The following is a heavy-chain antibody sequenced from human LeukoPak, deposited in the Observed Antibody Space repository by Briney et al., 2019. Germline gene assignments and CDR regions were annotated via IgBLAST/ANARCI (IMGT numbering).Heavy chain of an antibody. CDR3: ANGPVGGQMDY. V-gene: IGHV3-23*01. CDR2: ISGNGGRT. CDR1: RFTLSNFN. D-gene: IGHD1-26*01. J-gene: IGHJ4*02. Sequence: GGSLRLSCAASRFTLSNFNMSWVRQAPGKGLEWVSGISGNGGRTYYADSVKGRFTISRDNSKNTLYLQMNSLRAEDTAVYYCANGPVGGQMDYWGQGTLVTVSS.